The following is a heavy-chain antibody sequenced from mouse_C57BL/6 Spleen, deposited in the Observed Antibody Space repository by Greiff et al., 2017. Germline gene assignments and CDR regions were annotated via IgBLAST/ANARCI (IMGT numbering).Heavy chain of an antibody. Sequence: QVQLQQPGAELVKPGASVKLSCKASGYTFTSYWITWVKQRPGQGLEWIGDIYPGSGSTNYNEKFKSKATLTVDTSSSTAYMQLNSLTSEDSAVYYCARSRGSSYWFAYWGQGTLVTVAA. V-gene: IGHV1-55*01. J-gene: IGHJ3*01. CDR1: GYTFTSYW. D-gene: IGHD1-1*01. CDR2: IYPGSGST. CDR3: ARSRGSSYWFAY.